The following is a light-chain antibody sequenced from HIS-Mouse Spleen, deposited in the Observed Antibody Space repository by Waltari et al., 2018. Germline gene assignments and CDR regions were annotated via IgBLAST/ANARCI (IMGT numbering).Light chain of an antibody. J-gene: IGLJ3*02. CDR2: DVS. V-gene: IGLV2-14*03. CDR1: SSDVGGYNY. Sequence: QSALTQPASVSGSPGQSITISCTGTSSDVGGYNYVSWYQQHPGKAPNLMIYDVSNRPSGVSNRFSGSKSGNTASLTISGLQAEYEADYYCSSYTSSSTRVFGGGTKLTVL. CDR3: SSYTSSSTRV.